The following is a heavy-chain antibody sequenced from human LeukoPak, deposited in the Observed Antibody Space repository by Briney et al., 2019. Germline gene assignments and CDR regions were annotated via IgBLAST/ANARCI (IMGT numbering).Heavy chain of an antibody. CDR1: GFTVSSNY. CDR3: ARDGLRSIGYFDY. D-gene: IGHD3-22*01. CDR2: IYSGGSI. V-gene: IGHV3-53*01. J-gene: IGHJ4*02. Sequence: GGSLRLSCAASGFTVSSNYMSWVRQAPGKGLEWVSVIYSGGSIYYADSVKGRFTISRDSSKNTLYLQMNSLRAEDTAVYYCARDGLRSIGYFDYWGQGTLVTVSS.